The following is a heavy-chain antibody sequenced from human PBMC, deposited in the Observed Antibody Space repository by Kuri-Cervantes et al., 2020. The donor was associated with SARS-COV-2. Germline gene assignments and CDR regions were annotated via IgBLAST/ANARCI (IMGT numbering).Heavy chain of an antibody. V-gene: IGHV3-48*03. CDR3: ARTRAYYDFWSGPYYYYYYMDV. J-gene: IGHJ6*03. CDR1: GFTFNNYE. Sequence: GESLKISCAASGFTFNNYEMNWVRQAPGKGLEWISYIGTSGITTYYGDSVKGRFTISRDNAKNSLYLQMNSLRAEDTAVYYCARTRAYYDFWSGPYYYYYYMDVWGKGTTVTVSS. CDR2: IGTSGITT. D-gene: IGHD3-3*01.